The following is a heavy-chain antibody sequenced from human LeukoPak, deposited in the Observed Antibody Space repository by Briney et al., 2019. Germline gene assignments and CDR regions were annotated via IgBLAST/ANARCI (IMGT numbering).Heavy chain of an antibody. Sequence: PSETLSLTCTVSGGSINSGTHYWGWIRQPPGKGLEWIGSIYYSGSTYYNPSLRSRVTISVDTSKNQFSLKLSSVTAADTAVYYCASSTSRLPRYDHWGQGTLVTVSS. CDR1: GGSINSGTHY. CDR2: IYYSGST. D-gene: IGHD3-9*01. CDR3: ASSTSRLPRYDH. V-gene: IGHV4-39*07. J-gene: IGHJ4*02.